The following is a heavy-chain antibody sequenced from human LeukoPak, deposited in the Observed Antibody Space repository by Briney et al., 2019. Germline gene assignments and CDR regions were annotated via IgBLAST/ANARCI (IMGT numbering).Heavy chain of an antibody. D-gene: IGHD2-15*01. J-gene: IGHJ4*02. V-gene: IGHV3-74*01. CDR1: GFTFSNYW. CDR2: IKSDGSRT. CDR3: ARELPFDY. Sequence: GGSLRLSCAASGFTFSNYWMHWVRQAQGKGLVWVSRIKSDGSRTDYADSVEGRFTISRDNAKNTLYLQMNSLGAEDTAVYYCARELPFDYWGQGTLVTVSS.